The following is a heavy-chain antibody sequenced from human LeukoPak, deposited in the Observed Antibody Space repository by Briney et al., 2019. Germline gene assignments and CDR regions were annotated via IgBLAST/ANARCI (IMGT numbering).Heavy chain of an antibody. CDR1: GYTFTSYD. Sequence: ASVKVSCKASGYTFTSYDINWVRQATGQGLEWMGWMNPNSGNTGYAQKFQGRVTMTRNTSISTAHMELSSLRSEDTAVYYCARVISVRGGSYYYYYYYYMDVWGKGTTVTVSS. V-gene: IGHV1-8*01. CDR2: MNPNSGNT. J-gene: IGHJ6*03. CDR3: ARVISVRGGSYYYYYYYYMDV. D-gene: IGHD1-26*01.